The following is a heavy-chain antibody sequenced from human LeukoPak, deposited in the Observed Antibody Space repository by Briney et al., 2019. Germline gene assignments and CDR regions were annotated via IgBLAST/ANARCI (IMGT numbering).Heavy chain of an antibody. J-gene: IGHJ5*02. CDR3: ATDPPYYDILTGYYGPSWFDP. D-gene: IGHD3-9*01. CDR2: FDPEDGET. V-gene: IGHV1-24*01. Sequence: GASVKVSCKVSGYTLTELSMHWVRQAPGKGLEWMGGFDPEDGETIYAQKFQGRVTMTEDTSTDTAYMELSSLRSEDTAVYYCATDPPYYDILTGYYGPSWFDPWGQGTLVTVSS. CDR1: GYTLTELS.